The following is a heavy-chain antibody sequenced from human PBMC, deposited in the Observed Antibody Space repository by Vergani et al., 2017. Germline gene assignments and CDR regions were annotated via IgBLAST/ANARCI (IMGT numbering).Heavy chain of an antibody. D-gene: IGHD3-10*01. CDR3: GRVADFYGLGSRLLDL. V-gene: IGHV4-59*01. J-gene: IGHJ5*02. Sequence: QVRLQESGPGLVKPSETLSLTCSVSGGSMSGYYWSWIRQPPGKELEWIVYMYHSGSTNYNPSLETRVTISGDTSKNQFSLKLNSVTAADTAVYYCGRVADFYGLGSRLLDLLGQGILVTVSS. CDR1: GGSMSGYY. CDR2: MYHSGST.